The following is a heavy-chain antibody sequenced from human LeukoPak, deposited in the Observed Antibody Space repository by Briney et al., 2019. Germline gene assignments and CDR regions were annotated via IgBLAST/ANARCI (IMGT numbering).Heavy chain of an antibody. CDR3: ARNLTVPRHDAFDI. CDR1: GYSISSGDY. Sequence: SSETLSLTCAVSGYSISSGDYWGWIRQPPGKGLEWIRSIYHSGSTYYNPSLKSRVTISVDTSKNQFSLKLGSVTAADTAVYYCARNLTVPRHDAFDIWGQGTMVTVSS. J-gene: IGHJ3*02. D-gene: IGHD6-6*01. CDR2: IYHSGST. V-gene: IGHV4-38-2*01.